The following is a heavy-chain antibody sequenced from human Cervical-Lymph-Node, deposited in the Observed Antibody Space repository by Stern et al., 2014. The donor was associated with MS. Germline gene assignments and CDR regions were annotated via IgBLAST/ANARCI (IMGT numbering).Heavy chain of an antibody. CDR3: AKSTVTSLSDY. CDR1: GFTFSGYA. V-gene: IGHV3-23*04. CDR2: ISGRGGRT. J-gene: IGHJ4*02. D-gene: IGHD4-17*01. Sequence: EVQLEESGGGLVQPGGSLRLSCAASGFTFSGYAMSWVRQAPGKGLEWVSAISGRGGRTDYADSVKGRSTISRDNSKNTLYLQMNSLRAEDTAVYYCAKSTVTSLSDYWGQGTLVTVSS.